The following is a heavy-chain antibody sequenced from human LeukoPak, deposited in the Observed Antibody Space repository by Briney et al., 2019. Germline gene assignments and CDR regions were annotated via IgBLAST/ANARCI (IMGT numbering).Heavy chain of an antibody. CDR2: IYSSGQS. CDR3: AKAPVSTAYLHYYSMDV. V-gene: IGHV4-39*07. J-gene: IGHJ6*04. D-gene: IGHD3-16*01. CDR1: GDSISSTTDS. Sequence: SETLSLTCTVSGDSISSTTDSWGWIRQSPGKGLEWIGSIYSSGQSYYKVSLRSRVTMSVDTSKNLFSLKLTSVTAADTAVYYCAKAPVSTAYLHYYSMDVWGKGTMVTVSS.